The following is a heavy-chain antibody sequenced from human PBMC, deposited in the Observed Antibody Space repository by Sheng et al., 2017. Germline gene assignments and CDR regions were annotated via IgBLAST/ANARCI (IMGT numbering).Heavy chain of an antibody. J-gene: IGHJ6*03. CDR1: GFTFSSYW. CDR3: ARERGYYMDV. D-gene: IGHD3-16*01. V-gene: IGHV3-7*01. CDR2: IKQDGSEK. Sequence: EVQVVESGGGLVQPGVSLRLSCAASGFTFSSYWMSWVRQAPGKGLEWVANIKQDGSEKYYVDSVKGRFTISRDNVKKSLYLQMNSLRAEDTAVYYCARERGYYMDVWGQGTTVTVPS.